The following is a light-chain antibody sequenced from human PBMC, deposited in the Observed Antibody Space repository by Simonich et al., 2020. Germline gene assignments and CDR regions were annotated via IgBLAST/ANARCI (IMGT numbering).Light chain of an antibody. Sequence: EIVLTQSPDFQSVTPKEKVTHTCPASQSIGSTLHWDQQKPDQPPKLLIKNASRSISGVPSGFSGSGSGTDFTLTINSLEAEDAATYYCHQSSSLPITFGQGTRLEIK. V-gene: IGKV6-21*02. CDR2: NAS. CDR1: QSIGST. CDR3: HQSSSLPIT. J-gene: IGKJ5*01.